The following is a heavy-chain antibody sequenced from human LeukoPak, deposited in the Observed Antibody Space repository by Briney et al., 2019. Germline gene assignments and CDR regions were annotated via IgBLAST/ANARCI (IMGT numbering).Heavy chain of an antibody. V-gene: IGHV4-39*01. CDR2: IYYSGNT. D-gene: IGHD3-22*01. CDR3: ARHQYYYDSSGSYPDY. CDR1: GGSISSSSYY. J-gene: IGHJ4*02. Sequence: SETLSLXCSLSGGSISSSSYYWGWNRQPPGQGLEWIGSIYYSGNTYYNPSLKSRVTISVDTSKNQFSLKLSSVTAADTAVYYCARHQYYYDSSGSYPDYWGQGILVTVSS.